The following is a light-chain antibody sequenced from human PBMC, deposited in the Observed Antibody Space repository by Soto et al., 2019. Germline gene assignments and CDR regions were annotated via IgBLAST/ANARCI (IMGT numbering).Light chain of an antibody. CDR1: QSVSSN. CDR2: GAS. J-gene: IGKJ1*01. CDR3: QVYDSSPRT. V-gene: IGKV3D-15*01. Sequence: EIVMTQSPATLSVSPWERATLSCRASQSVSSNLAWYQQKPGQAPRLLIYGASSRATGIPDRFSGSGSGTEFTLTISRLEPEDFVVYYCQVYDSSPRTFCQGTKVDI.